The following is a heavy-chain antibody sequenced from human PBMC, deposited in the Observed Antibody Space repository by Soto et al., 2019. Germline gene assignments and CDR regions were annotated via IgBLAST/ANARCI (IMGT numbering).Heavy chain of an antibody. CDR1: GGSISSYY. CDR3: ARAFRCHCGGHCYSYNWSDT. D-gene: IGHD2-21*02. CDR2: IYYSGST. J-gene: IGHJ5*02. Sequence: SETLSLTCTVSGGSISSYYGSWIRQPPVKGLEWIGYIYYSGSTNYNPSLKSRVTVAVYTSKTQSCMKLGSVTAAYSAVYSPARAFRCHCGGHCYSYNWSDTWGQGTL. V-gene: IGHV4-59*01.